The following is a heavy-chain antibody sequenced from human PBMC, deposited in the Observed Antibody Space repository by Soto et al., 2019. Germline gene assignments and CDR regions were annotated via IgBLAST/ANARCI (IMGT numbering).Heavy chain of an antibody. D-gene: IGHD2-2*01. CDR2: IFSSDSSA. V-gene: IGHV5-51*01. CDR3: GTWRGSSWFDY. Sequence: GESLKISCKASGCTFSSYSLGWARHMPGKGLQWMGNIFSSDSSAKYSPSFFGQITISVDRYTDTAYLQWSSLKASDTAIYYCGTWRGSSWFDYWGPGTLVTVSS. J-gene: IGHJ4*02. CDR1: GCTFSSYS.